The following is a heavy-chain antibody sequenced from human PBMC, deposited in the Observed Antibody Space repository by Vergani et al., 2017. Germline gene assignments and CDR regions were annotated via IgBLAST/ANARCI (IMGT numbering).Heavy chain of an antibody. CDR2: ISYDGSNK. Sequence: QVQLVESGGGVVQPGRSLRLSCAASGFTFSSYAMHWVRQAPGKGLEWVAVISYDGSNKYYADSVKGRFTISRDNSKNTLYLQMNSLRAEDTAVYYCAGGVGASYYFDYWGQGTLVTVSS. J-gene: IGHJ4*02. CDR3: AGGVGASYYFDY. D-gene: IGHD1-26*01. CDR1: GFTFSSYA. V-gene: IGHV3-30-3*01.